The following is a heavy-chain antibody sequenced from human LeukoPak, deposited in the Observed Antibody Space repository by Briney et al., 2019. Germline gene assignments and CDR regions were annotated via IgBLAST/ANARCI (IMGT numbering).Heavy chain of an antibody. CDR2: IICSGVCR. CDR1: VFTFNRYA. D-gene: IGHD6-19*01. Sequence: EVSLTLSCAASVFTFNRYAMPWVPRSPGKAREWGSTIICSGVCRSYEDSVKRRFTISSHHYRHTLYHQINSLKPQDTSGHDCAKDFRVSSDWYNFFDYWGQGTLVSVSS. V-gene: IGHV3-23*01. J-gene: IGHJ4*02. CDR3: AKDFRVSSDWYNFFDY.